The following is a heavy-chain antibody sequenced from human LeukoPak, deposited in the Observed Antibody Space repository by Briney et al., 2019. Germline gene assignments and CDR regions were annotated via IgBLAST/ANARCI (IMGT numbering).Heavy chain of an antibody. CDR3: TRVTSGWQWRFDY. J-gene: IGHJ4*02. CDR1: GGSINSHY. Sequence: KPSEPLSLTCTVSGGSINSHYWSWIRQPPGKELEWIGYIYYSASTNYNPSLKSRDTISVDTSKNQFSLKPASVAVSDTAVHNCTRVTSGWQWRFDYRGQGALVTVSS. D-gene: IGHD6-19*01. V-gene: IGHV4-59*11. CDR2: IYYSAST.